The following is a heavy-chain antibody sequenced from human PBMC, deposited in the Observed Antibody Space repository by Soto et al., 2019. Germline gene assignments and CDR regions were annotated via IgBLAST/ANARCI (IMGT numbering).Heavy chain of an antibody. V-gene: IGHV1-69*13. D-gene: IGHD6-6*01. CDR1: GGTFSSYA. CDR3: ARKSSSSDLYYYYGMDV. J-gene: IGHJ6*02. CDR2: IIPIFGTA. Sequence: SVKVSCKASGGTFSSYAISWVRQAPGQGLEWMGGIIPIFGTANYAQKFQGRVTITADESTSTAYMELSSLRSEDTAVYYCARKSSSSDLYYYYGMDVWGQGTTVTVSS.